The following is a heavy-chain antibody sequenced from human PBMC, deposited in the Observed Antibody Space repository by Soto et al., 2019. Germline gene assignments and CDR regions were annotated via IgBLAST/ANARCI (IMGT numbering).Heavy chain of an antibody. Sequence: QVQLQESGPGLVKPSQTLSLTCTVSGGSLRNADYYWSWVRQPPGKGLEWIGYIYYSGSSFFNPSLKSRVTMSKDTSKNQFSLRLTSVTDADTAVYYCARAIVVTVGGMDVWGRGTTVTVSS. J-gene: IGHJ6*02. D-gene: IGHD5-12*01. CDR1: GGSLRNADYY. V-gene: IGHV4-30-4*01. CDR3: ARAIVVTVGGMDV. CDR2: IYYSGSS.